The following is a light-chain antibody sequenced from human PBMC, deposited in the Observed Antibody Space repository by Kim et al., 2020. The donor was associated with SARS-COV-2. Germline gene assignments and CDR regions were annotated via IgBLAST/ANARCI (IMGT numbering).Light chain of an antibody. V-gene: IGKV1-16*02. CDR2: GAS. Sequence: ASGGDRVPITCRASQGIRFYLAWFQQKPGKDPKSLIYGASSLQSGVPSKFSGSGSGTDFTLTISCLQPEDFATYYCQQYYTYPITFGQGTRLEIK. CDR1: QGIRFY. J-gene: IGKJ5*01. CDR3: QQYYTYPIT.